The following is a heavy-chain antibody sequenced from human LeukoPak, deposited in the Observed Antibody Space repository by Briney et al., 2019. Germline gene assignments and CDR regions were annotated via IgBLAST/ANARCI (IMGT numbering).Heavy chain of an antibody. CDR2: INHSGST. J-gene: IGHJ6*02. CDR3: ARGLDCSGGSCYYYGMDV. Sequence: KTSETLSLTCTVSGDSISSSSYYWGWIRQPPGKGLEWIGEINHSGSTNYNPSLKSRVTISVDTSKNQFSLKLSSVTAADTAVYYCARGLDCSGGSCYYYGMDVRGQGTTVTVSS. CDR1: GDSISSSSYY. V-gene: IGHV4-39*07. D-gene: IGHD2-15*01.